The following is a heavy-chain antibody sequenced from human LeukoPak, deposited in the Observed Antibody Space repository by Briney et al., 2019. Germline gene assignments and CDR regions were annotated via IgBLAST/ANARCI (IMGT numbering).Heavy chain of an antibody. CDR2: ISGGSTST. D-gene: IGHD5-12*01. CDR3: AKDVRSGWLQAFDL. J-gene: IGHJ2*01. Sequence: GGSLRLSCVASGFTFSDHAVSWLRQAPGRGLEWVSAISGGSTSTYYADSVKGRFTISRDNSKNTLYLQMHSLRAEDTAVYYCAKDVRSGWLQAFDLWGRGTLVTVSS. V-gene: IGHV3-23*01. CDR1: GFTFSDHA.